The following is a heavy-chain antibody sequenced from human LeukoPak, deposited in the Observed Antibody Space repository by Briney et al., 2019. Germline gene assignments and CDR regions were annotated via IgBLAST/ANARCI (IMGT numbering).Heavy chain of an antibody. V-gene: IGHV4-39*07. CDR1: GGSVSSSFYY. CDR2: IFHTGST. Sequence: SETLSLTCTISGGSVSSSFYYWGWIRHSPGKGLEWIGTIFHTGSTYYSPSLKSRVAISVDTSNNQFSLKLTSVTAADTAVYYCARERPPFRGFDYWGQGTLVTVSS. J-gene: IGHJ4*02. CDR3: ARERPPFRGFDY.